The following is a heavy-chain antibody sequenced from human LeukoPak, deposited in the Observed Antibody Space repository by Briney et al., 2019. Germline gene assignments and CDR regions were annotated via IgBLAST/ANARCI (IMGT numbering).Heavy chain of an antibody. Sequence: ASVKVSCKASGYTFTSYDINWVRQATRQGLEWMGLMNPNSGNTGYAQKFQGRVTMTRNTSISTAYMELSSLRSEDTAVYYCARGPWRSSTSCYYYWGQGTLVTVSS. D-gene: IGHD2-2*01. V-gene: IGHV1-8*01. CDR3: ARGPWRSSTSCYYY. CDR2: MNPNSGNT. J-gene: IGHJ4*02. CDR1: GYTFTSYD.